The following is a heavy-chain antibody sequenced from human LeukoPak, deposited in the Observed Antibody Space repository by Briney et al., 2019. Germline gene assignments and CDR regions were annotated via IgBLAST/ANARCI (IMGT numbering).Heavy chain of an antibody. J-gene: IGHJ6*02. D-gene: IGHD3-22*01. V-gene: IGHV3-74*01. Sequence: GGSLRLSCAASGFTFSTYWMHWVRQAPGKGLVWVSRINSDGSSTNYADSVKGRFTISRDNAKNTLYLQMNSLRTEDTAVYYCARAQYYDSTTAGGMDVWGQGTTVTVSS. CDR1: GFTFSTYW. CDR2: INSDGSST. CDR3: ARAQYYDSTTAGGMDV.